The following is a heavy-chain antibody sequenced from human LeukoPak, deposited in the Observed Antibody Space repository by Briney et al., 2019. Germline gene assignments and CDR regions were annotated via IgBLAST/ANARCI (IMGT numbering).Heavy chain of an antibody. V-gene: IGHV4-34*01. D-gene: IGHD2-2*01. Sequence: SETLSLTCAVYGGSFSGYYWSWIRQPPGKGLEWIGGINHSGSTNYNPSLKSRVTISVDTSKNQFSLKLSSVTAADTAVYYCARGVEGCSSTSCYEFDYWGQGTLVTVSS. CDR3: ARGVEGCSSTSCYEFDY. CDR2: INHSGST. CDR1: GGSFSGYY. J-gene: IGHJ4*02.